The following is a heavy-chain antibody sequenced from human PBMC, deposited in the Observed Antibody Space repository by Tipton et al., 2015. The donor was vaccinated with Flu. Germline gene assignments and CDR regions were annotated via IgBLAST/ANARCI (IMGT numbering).Heavy chain of an antibody. D-gene: IGHD3-22*01. CDR3: ARDNDSSGPHYFDY. CDR1: GNFIRSGSFY. J-gene: IGHJ4*02. V-gene: IGHV4-61*02. CDR2: VYNTGST. Sequence: TLSLTCTVPGNFIRSGSFYWTWIRQPAGKGLEWLGRVYNTGSTDYNPSLESRVTISVDTSKNQFSLKLSSVTAADTAVYYCARDNDSSGPHYFDYWGQGTLVTVSS.